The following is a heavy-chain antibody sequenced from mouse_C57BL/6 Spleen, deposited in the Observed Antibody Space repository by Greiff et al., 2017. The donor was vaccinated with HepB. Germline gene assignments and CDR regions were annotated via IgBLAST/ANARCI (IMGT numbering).Heavy chain of an antibody. Sequence: VQLQQSGAELVRPGASVTLSCKASGYTFTDYEMHWVKQTPVHGLEWIGAIDPETGGTAYNQKFKGKAILTADKSSSTAYMELRSLTSEDSAVYYCSREGLYYGSSYVCYFDYWGQGTTLTVSS. J-gene: IGHJ2*01. V-gene: IGHV1-15*01. D-gene: IGHD1-1*01. CDR2: IDPETGGT. CDR3: SREGLYYGSSYVCYFDY. CDR1: GYTFTDYE.